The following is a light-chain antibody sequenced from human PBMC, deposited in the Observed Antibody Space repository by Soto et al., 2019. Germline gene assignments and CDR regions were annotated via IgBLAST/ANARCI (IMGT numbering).Light chain of an antibody. Sequence: DIQMIQXPSXLXPSVXASATIPCLASQNIENYVTWYQVKPGTAPKLLLSVAPGFQGDVPSYFSGSGSGTDFTLTISSLQPEDFATYYCQHSYSSPRTFGQGTKVDIK. CDR1: QNIENY. CDR3: QHSYSSPRT. CDR2: VAP. V-gene: IGKV1-39*01. J-gene: IGKJ1*01.